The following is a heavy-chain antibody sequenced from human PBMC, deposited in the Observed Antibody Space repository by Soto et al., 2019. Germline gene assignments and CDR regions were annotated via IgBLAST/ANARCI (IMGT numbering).Heavy chain of an antibody. Sequence: QVQLVQSGAEVKRPGSSVKVSCKASGDTFNFYSINWVRQAPGVGLEWMGRVNPIVSMSNYAQKFQGRVTRTADKSTSTAYIELSSLRSEDTAIYYCASSYGSGYRAFDYWGQGALVTVSS. D-gene: IGHD3-10*01. CDR2: VNPIVSMS. CDR1: GDTFNFYS. J-gene: IGHJ4*02. V-gene: IGHV1-69*02. CDR3: ASSYGSGYRAFDY.